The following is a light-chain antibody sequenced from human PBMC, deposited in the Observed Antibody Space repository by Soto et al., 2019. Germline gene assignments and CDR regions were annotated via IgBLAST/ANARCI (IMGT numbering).Light chain of an antibody. CDR1: SSDVGRYNY. CDR2: DVS. CDR3: NSYADSDTYV. Sequence: QSALTQPPSASGSPGQSVTISCTGTSSDVGRYNYVFWYQHHPGKAPKLIIYDVSQRPSGVPDRFSGSKSGNTASLTVSGLQAEDEADYYCNSYADSDTYVFGTGTKLTVL. J-gene: IGLJ1*01. V-gene: IGLV2-8*01.